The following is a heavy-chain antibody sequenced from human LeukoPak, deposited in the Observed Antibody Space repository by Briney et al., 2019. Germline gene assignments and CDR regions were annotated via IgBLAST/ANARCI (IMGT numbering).Heavy chain of an antibody. J-gene: IGHJ6*02. D-gene: IGHD1-26*01. Sequence: PGGSLRLSCAASGFTFSSYGMHWVRQAPGKGLEWVAVIWYDGSNKYYADSVKGRFTIFRDNSKNTLYLQMNSLRAEDTAVYYCAKDVDGRVGAMDAWGQGTTVTVSS. V-gene: IGHV3-33*06. CDR3: AKDVDGRVGAMDA. CDR1: GFTFSSYG. CDR2: IWYDGSNK.